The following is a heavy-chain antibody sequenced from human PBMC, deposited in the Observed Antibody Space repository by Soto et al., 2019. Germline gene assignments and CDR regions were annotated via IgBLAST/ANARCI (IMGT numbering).Heavy chain of an antibody. J-gene: IGHJ4*02. CDR3: AREPNESFYFDY. CDR2: LRPRTGNT. Sequence: GASVKVSCKASGYTFTNYYIHWLRQAPGQGLEWLGILRPRTGNTGYAQRFQGRVTMTRDTSTGTVYMELTSLKSDDTAVYYCAREPNESFYFDYWGQGPQVTFSS. V-gene: IGHV1-46*01. CDR1: GYTFTNYY.